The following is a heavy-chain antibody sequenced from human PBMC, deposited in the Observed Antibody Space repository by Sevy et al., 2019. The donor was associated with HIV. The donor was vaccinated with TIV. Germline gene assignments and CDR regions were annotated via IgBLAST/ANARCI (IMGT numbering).Heavy chain of an antibody. CDR3: ASHYYDSTGYYYPLDY. D-gene: IGHD3-22*01. CDR2: ISSSGSSI. J-gene: IGHJ4*02. Sequence: GGSLRLSCTASGFTFSSYDMNWVRQAPGKGLEWVSKISSSGSSIYYADSVKGRFTISRDNAKNSLNLQMNSLRAEDTAVYYCASHYYDSTGYYYPLDYWGQGTLVTVSS. CDR1: GFTFSSYD. V-gene: IGHV3-48*03.